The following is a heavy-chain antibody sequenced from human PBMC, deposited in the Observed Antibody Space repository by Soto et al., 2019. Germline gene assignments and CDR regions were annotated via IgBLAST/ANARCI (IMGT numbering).Heavy chain of an antibody. V-gene: IGHV4-4*02. CDR1: GGSISSGNW. CDR3: ASHRGNTYGPYDY. Sequence: VQLQESGPGLVKPSGTLSLTCAVSGGSISSGNWWSWVRQSPRKGLEWIGEISHSGNTNHNPSLKSRVTISIDKSKNQFSQKLTSVTAADTAVYYCASHRGNTYGPYDYWGQGTLVTVSS. D-gene: IGHD5-18*01. CDR2: ISHSGNT. J-gene: IGHJ4*02.